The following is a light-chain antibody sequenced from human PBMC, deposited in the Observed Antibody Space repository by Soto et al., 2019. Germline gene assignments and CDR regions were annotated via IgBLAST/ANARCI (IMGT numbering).Light chain of an antibody. CDR3: KQSYSTTWT. J-gene: IGKJ1*01. CDR2: AAY. Sequence: DIQMTQSPSSLSASVGDRVIITCRASQTISSHLNWYQQKPGKAPNLLVYAAYSLQSGVQSRFTGSGSGTDFTLTIRSLQPEDFATYSCKQSYSTTWTFGQGTKVDNK. V-gene: IGKV1-39*01. CDR1: QTISSH.